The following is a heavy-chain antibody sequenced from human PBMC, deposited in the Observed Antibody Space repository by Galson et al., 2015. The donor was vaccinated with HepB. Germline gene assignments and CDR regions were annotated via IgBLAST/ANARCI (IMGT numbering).Heavy chain of an antibody. V-gene: IGHV1-69*13. CDR1: GDTFSSNG. J-gene: IGHJ4*02. Sequence: SVKVSCKASGDTFSSNGIGWVRQAPGQGLEWIGGIVPTFGTAHYAQKSQGRVTISADESTRTAYMELNSLRSEDTAVYYCARAINRGRLGSFDYWGQGTLVTVSS. CDR2: IVPTFGTA. D-gene: IGHD3-10*01. CDR3: ARAINRGRLGSFDY.